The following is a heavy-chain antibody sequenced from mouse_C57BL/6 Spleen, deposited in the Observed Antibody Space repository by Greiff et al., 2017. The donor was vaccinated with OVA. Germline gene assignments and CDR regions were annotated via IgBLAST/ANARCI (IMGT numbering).Heavy chain of an antibody. CDR1: GYAFSSSW. CDR3: ARSYSNRWYFDV. J-gene: IGHJ1*03. Sequence: QVQLKESGPELVKPGASVKISCKASGYAFSSSWMNWVKQRPGKGLEWIGRIYPGDGDTNYNGKFKGKATLTADKSSSTAYMQLSSLTSEDSAVYFCARSYSNRWYFDVWGTGTTVTVSS. V-gene: IGHV1-82*01. CDR2: IYPGDGDT. D-gene: IGHD2-5*01.